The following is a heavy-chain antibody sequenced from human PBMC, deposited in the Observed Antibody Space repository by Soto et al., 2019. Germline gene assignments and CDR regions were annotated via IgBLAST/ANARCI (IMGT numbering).Heavy chain of an antibody. CDR1: GFSLTTRGMG. V-gene: IGHV2-5*01. CDR3: AQRTPEDGMDV. CDR2: IYWNDDP. J-gene: IGHJ6*02. Sequence: KESGPTLVKPTETLTLTCTFSGFSLTTRGMGVAWIRQPPGRALEWLALIYWNDDPRYSPSLKSRLTITKDTTKNQVVLTMTNMDPVDTATYYCAQRTPEDGMDVWGQGTMVTVSS.